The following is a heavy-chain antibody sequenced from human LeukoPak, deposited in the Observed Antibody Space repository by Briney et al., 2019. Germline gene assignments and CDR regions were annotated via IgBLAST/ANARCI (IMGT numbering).Heavy chain of an antibody. CDR3: ARDLTRSGWKPAYFDY. V-gene: IGHV3-66*02. Sequence: GGSLRLSCAASGFTVSSNYMSWVRQAPGKGLEWVSVIYSGGSTYYADSVKGRFTISRDNSKNTRYLQMNSLRAEDTAVYYCARDLTRSGWKPAYFDYWGQGTLVTVSS. CDR2: IYSGGST. D-gene: IGHD6-19*01. J-gene: IGHJ4*02. CDR1: GFTVSSNY.